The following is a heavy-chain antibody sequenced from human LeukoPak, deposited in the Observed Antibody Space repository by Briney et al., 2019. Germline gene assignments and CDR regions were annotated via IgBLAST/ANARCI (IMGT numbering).Heavy chain of an antibody. CDR2: INPNSGNT. CDR3: ARGRKSDFPIDY. Sequence: ASVKVSCKASGYTFTGYYMHWVRQAPGQGLEWMGWINPNSGNTGYAQKFQGRVTITRNTSISTAYMELSSLRSEDTAVYYCARGRKSDFPIDYWGQGTLVTVSS. J-gene: IGHJ4*02. V-gene: IGHV1-8*03. D-gene: IGHD2-21*02. CDR1: GYTFTGYY.